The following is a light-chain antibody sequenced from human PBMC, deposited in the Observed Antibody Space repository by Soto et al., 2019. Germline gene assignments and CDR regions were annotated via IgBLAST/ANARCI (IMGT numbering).Light chain of an antibody. V-gene: IGLV2-14*03. CDR1: SSDVGGYNY. J-gene: IGLJ1*01. CDR2: DVS. CDR3: SSYAGSYNFFYV. Sequence: QSVLTQPASVSGSPGQSITISCTGTSSDVGGYNYVSWYQSHPGEAPKLMIYDVSNRPSGVSDRFSGSKSGNTASLTISGLQAEDEADYYCSSYAGSYNFFYVFGTGTKVTVL.